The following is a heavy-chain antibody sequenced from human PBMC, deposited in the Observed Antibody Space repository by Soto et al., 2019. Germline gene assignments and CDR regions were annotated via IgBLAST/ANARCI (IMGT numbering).Heavy chain of an antibody. CDR2: IYWNDDK. CDR1: GFSLSTTGVG. CDR3: GHRPHYYYDTSGYYLNWFDP. V-gene: IGHV2-5*01. J-gene: IGHJ5*02. Sequence: SGPTLVNPTQTLTLTCTFSGFSLSTTGVGVGWIRQPPGKALEWLALIYWNDDKRYSPSLKSRLTITKDTSKNQVVLTMTNMDPVDTATYYCGHRPHYYYDTSGYYLNWFDPWGQGTLVTVSS. D-gene: IGHD3-22*01.